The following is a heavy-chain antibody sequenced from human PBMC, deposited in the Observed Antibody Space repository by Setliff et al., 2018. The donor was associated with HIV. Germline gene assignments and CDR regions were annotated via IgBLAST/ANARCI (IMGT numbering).Heavy chain of an antibody. J-gene: IGHJ4*02. Sequence: EASVKVSCKASGGTFSSHGISWVRQAPGQGLEWMGRIIPIFGTPNYAQKFQGRVTFTADKSTSTAYMELNSLRSEDTAVYYCARAQGYCGGECYYHFDYWGQGTLVTVSS. CDR3: ARAQGYCGGECYYHFDY. D-gene: IGHD2-21*01. V-gene: IGHV1-69*06. CDR1: GGTFSSHG. CDR2: IIPIFGTP.